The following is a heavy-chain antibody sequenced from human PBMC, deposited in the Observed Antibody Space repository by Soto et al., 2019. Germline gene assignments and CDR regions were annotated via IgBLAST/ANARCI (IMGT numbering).Heavy chain of an antibody. Sequence: EVQLVESGGGLVQPGGSLRLSCAASGFTVSSNYMSWVRQAPGKGLEWVSIIYGGGRTNYADSVKGRFTVSRDNYKNTLYLQMNSLRAEDTAMYYCCGPSTETINWFFDLWGRGTLVTVSS. D-gene: IGHD4-17*01. CDR1: GFTVSSNY. J-gene: IGHJ2*01. CDR2: IYGGGRT. CDR3: CGPSTETINWFFDL. V-gene: IGHV3-66*01.